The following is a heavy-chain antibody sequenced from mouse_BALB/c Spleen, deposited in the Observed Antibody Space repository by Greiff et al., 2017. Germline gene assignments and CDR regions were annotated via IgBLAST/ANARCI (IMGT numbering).Heavy chain of an antibody. Sequence: VQLQQSGAELAKPGASVKMSRKASGYTFTSYWMHWVKQRPGQGLEWIGYINPSTGYTEYNQKFKDKATLTADKSSSTAYMQLSSLTSEDSAVYYCARNDYGYFDVWGAGTTVTVSS. J-gene: IGHJ1*01. V-gene: IGHV1-7*01. CDR1: GYTFTSYW. D-gene: IGHD2-4*01. CDR3: ARNDYGYFDV. CDR2: INPSTGYT.